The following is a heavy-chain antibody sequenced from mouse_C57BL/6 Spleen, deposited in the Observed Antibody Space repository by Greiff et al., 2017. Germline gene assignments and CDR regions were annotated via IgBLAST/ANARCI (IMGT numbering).Heavy chain of an antibody. V-gene: IGHV5-17*01. Sequence: EVKLMESGGGLVKPGGSLKLSCAASGFTFSDYGMHWVRQAPEKGLEWVAYISSGSSTIYYADTVKGRFTISRDNAKNTLFLQMTSLRSEDTAMYYCARRDYGSIYAMDYWGQGTSVTVSS. D-gene: IGHD1-1*01. J-gene: IGHJ4*01. CDR1: GFTFSDYG. CDR2: ISSGSSTI. CDR3: ARRDYGSIYAMDY.